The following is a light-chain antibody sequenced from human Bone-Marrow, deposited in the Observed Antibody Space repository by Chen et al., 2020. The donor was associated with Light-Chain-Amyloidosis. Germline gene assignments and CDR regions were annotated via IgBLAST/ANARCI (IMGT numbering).Light chain of an antibody. V-gene: IGLV3-21*02. J-gene: IGLJ3*02. Sequence: SYVLTQPSSVSVAPGQTATIACGGNNIGSTSVHWYQPTPGQAPLLVVYDDSDRPSGIPERLSGANSGNTATLTSSGVEDGEEAGYYCQVWDRSSDRPVFGGGTKLTVL. CDR1: NIGSTS. CDR3: QVWDRSSDRPV. CDR2: DDS.